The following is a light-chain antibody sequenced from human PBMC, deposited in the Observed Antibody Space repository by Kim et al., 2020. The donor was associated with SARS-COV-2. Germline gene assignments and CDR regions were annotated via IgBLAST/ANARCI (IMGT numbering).Light chain of an antibody. V-gene: IGKV3-20*01. CDR1: ASVGGTF. J-gene: IGKJ3*01. CDR2: GAS. Sequence: PGERAPLSCRSSASVGGTFLAWYQQKPGQAPRLLIYGASNRATGIPDRFSGSGSGTDFTLTISRLEPEDFAVYYCHQYGRSPITFGPGTKVDIK. CDR3: HQYGRSPIT.